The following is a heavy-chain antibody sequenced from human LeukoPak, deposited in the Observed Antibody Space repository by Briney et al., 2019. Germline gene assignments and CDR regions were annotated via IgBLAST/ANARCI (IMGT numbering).Heavy chain of an antibody. CDR2: VYHSGSI. J-gene: IGHJ4*02. Sequence: KPSETLSLTCAVSGYAISSGYYWGWIRQPPGKGLEWIGTVYHSGSIYYNPSLKSRLTMSIDTSKNQFSLKLTSVTAADTAVYYCAREPSTVPTTGLDYWGQGALVTVSS. CDR3: AREPSTVPTTGLDY. D-gene: IGHD3-9*01. CDR1: GYAISSGYY. V-gene: IGHV4-38-2*02.